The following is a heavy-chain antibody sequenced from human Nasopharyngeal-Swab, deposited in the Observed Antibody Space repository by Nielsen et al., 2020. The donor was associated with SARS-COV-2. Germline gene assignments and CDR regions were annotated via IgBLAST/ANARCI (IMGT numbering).Heavy chain of an antibody. CDR1: GFALTRTA. J-gene: IGHJ4*02. CDR3: AKDVYWWAFDS. CDR2: ISWNDDTT. V-gene: IGHV3-23*01. D-gene: IGHD2-8*02. Sequence: GESLKISCAASGFALTRTAMTWVRQAPGKGLEWVSGISWNDDTTYYADSVKGRFNISRDKSSSTLYLQMNNLGAEDTATYYCAKDVYWWAFDSWGQGALVTVSS.